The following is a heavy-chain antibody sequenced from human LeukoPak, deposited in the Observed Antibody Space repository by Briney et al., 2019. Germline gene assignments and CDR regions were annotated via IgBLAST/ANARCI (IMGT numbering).Heavy chain of an antibody. V-gene: IGHV3-30*03. D-gene: IGHD4-17*01. J-gene: IGHJ4*02. CDR1: GFNFRSYG. CDR3: ARDDYGLY. Sequence: GGSLRLSCAASGFNFRSYGIHWVRQAPGRGLEWVAVISSDGSNKYYADSVKGRFTISRDNAKNTLYLQMNSLRAEDTAVYYCARDDYGLYWGQGTLVTVSS. CDR2: ISSDGSNK.